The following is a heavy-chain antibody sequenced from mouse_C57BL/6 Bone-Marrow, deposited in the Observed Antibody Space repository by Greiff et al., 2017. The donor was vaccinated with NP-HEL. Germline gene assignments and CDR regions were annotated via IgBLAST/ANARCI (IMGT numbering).Heavy chain of an antibody. V-gene: IGHV1-81*01. J-gene: IGHJ4*01. CDR3: ARHYGNFGYYYAMDY. CDR2: IYPGSGNT. CDR1: GYTFTSYG. Sequence: VKLMESGAELARPGASVKLSCKASGYTFTSYGISWVKQRTGQGLEWIGEIYPGSGNTYYNEKFKGKATLTADKSSSTAYMELRSLTSEDSAVYFCARHYGNFGYYYAMDYWGQGTSVTVSS. D-gene: IGHD2-1*01.